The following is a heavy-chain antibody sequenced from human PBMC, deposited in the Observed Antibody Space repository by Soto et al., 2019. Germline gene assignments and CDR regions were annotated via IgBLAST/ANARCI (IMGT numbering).Heavy chain of an antibody. D-gene: IGHD2-2*01. CDR1: GFTFSSYA. CDR3: ARARTKVPAAMLHHGMDV. V-gene: IGHV3-30-3*01. Sequence: PGGSLRLSCAASGFTFSSYAMHWVRQAPGKGLEWVAVISYDGSNKYYADSVKGRFTISRDNSKNTLYLQMNSLRAEDTAVYYSARARTKVPAAMLHHGMDVWGQGTTVTVSS. J-gene: IGHJ6*02. CDR2: ISYDGSNK.